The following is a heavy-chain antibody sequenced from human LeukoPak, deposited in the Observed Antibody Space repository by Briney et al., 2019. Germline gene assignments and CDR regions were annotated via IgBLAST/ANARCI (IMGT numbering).Heavy chain of an antibody. V-gene: IGHV1-18*01. CDR2: ISPYSGNT. CDR3: ARTSGVSAAGSPYYFDY. CDR1: GYTFHNYG. Sequence: GASVTVSCKASGYTFHNYGISWVRQAPGQGLEWMGWISPYSGNTDYTERLQGRVTMTTDTSTTTAFMELRSLSSDDTAVYYCARTSGVSAAGSPYYFDYWGQGTLVTVSS. J-gene: IGHJ4*02. D-gene: IGHD6-13*01.